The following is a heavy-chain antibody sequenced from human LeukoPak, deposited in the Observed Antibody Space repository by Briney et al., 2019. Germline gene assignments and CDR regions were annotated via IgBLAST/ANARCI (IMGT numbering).Heavy chain of an antibody. J-gene: IGHJ5*02. CDR1: GYTLTELS. CDR2: FDPEDGET. CDR3: ATVAPYYYDSSGYYP. Sequence: ASVKVSCKVSGYTLTELSMHWVRQAPGKGLEWMGGFDPEDGETIYAQKFQGRVTMTEDTSTDTAYVELSSLRSEDTAVYYCATVAPYYYDSSGYYPWGQGTLVTVSS. V-gene: IGHV1-24*01. D-gene: IGHD3-22*01.